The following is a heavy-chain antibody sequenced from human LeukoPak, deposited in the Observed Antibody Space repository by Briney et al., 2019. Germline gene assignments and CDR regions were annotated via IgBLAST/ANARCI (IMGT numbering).Heavy chain of an antibody. CDR3: AKSEGSSSARRFDY. V-gene: IGHV3-23*01. J-gene: IGHJ4*02. D-gene: IGHD6-19*01. CDR1: GFTFASHA. CDR2: ISAGGENT. Sequence: LPGGSLRLSCAASGFTFASHAMSWVRQAPGKGLEWVSAISAGGENTEYADSVKGRVTISRDNSKNTLYLQVNSLRAEDTAAYYCAKSEGSSSARRFDYWGQGTLVTVSS.